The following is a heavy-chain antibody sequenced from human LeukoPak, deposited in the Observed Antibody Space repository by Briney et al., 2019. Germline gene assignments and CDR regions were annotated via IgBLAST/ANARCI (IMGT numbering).Heavy chain of an antibody. J-gene: IGHJ4*02. Sequence: SETLSLTCTVSGGSISSYYWSWIRQPPGKGLERIGYIYYTGSTNNTSLKSRVTISVDTSKNQFSLKLSSVTAADTAVYYCARAGSYRGYFDYWGQGTLVTVSS. D-gene: IGHD1-26*01. V-gene: IGHV4-59*01. CDR3: ARAGSYRGYFDY. CDR2: IYYTGST. CDR1: GGSISSYY.